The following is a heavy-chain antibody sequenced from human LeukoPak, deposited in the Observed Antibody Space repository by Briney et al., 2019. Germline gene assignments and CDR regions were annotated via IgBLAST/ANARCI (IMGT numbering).Heavy chain of an antibody. V-gene: IGHV3-66*01. D-gene: IGHD4-17*01. CDR3: ARDPGGDNAY. CDR2: IFNDGST. Sequence: GGSLRLSCAASGFTVRSNYMSWVSQAPGKGLEWVSLIFNDGSTYYADSVKARFTISRDNSMDTLYLQMNSLRVEDTAVYYCARDPGGDNAYWGQGTLVTVSS. CDR1: GFTVRSNY. J-gene: IGHJ4*02.